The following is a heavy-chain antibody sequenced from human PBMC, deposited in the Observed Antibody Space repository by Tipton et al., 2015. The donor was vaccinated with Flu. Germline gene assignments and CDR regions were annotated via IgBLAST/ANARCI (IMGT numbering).Heavy chain of an antibody. V-gene: IGHV3-72*01. Sequence: QLVQSGGGLVQPGGSLRLSCAASGFTFSDHHMDWVRQAPGKGLEWVGRVRNKANTYTTEYAAFVNGRFTISRDDSKNSPFLQMNSLKTDDTAVYFCARGLTYFDFWNGYYFDSWGQGVLVTVSS. CDR1: GFTFSDHH. D-gene: IGHD3-3*01. CDR2: VRNKANTYTT. CDR3: ARGLTYFDFWNGYYFDS. J-gene: IGHJ4*02.